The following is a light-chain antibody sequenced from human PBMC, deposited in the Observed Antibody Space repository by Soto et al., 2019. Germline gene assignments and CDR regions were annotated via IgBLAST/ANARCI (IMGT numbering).Light chain of an antibody. J-gene: IGKJ1*01. CDR2: GAS. CDR1: QSVRSN. CDR3: QQRSNWPPWT. V-gene: IGKV3-11*01. Sequence: EIVMTQSPATLSVSPGERATLSCRASQSVRSNLAWYQQKPGQAPRLLIYGASNRATGIPDRFSGSGSGTDFTLTISRLEPEDFAVYYCQQRSNWPPWTFGQGTKVDI.